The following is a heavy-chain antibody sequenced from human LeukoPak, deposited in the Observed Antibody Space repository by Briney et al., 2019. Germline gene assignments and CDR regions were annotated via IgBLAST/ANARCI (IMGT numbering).Heavy chain of an antibody. J-gene: IGHJ4*02. V-gene: IGHV3-33*01. D-gene: IGHD2-15*01. Sequence: PGRSLRLSCAASGFTFSSYGMHWVRQAPGKGLEWVAIIWYDGSNKYYADSVKGRFTVARDNSKNTLYLQMNSLRAEDTAVCYCARGRGVRGYDIVVVVTAQYVFDYWGQGTLVTVSS. CDR3: ARGRGVRGYDIVVVVTAQYVFDY. CDR1: GFTFSSYG. CDR2: IWYDGSNK.